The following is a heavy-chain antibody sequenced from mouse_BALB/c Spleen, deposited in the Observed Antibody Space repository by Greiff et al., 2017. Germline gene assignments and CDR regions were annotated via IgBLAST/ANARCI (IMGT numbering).Heavy chain of an antibody. CDR1: GFTFSDYY. V-gene: IGHV5-4*02. J-gene: IGHJ3*01. CDR2: ISDGGSYT. CDR3: ASPTYYGSSQPFAY. Sequence: EVQVVESGGGLVKPGGSLKLSCAASGFTFSDYYMYWVRQTPEKRLEWVATISDGGSYTYYPDSVKGRFTISRDNAKNNLYLQMSSLKSEDTAMYYCASPTYYGSSQPFAYWGQGTLVTVSA. D-gene: IGHD1-1*01.